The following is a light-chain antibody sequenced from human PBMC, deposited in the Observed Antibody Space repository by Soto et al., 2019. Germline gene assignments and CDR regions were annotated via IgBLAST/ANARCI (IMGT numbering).Light chain of an antibody. V-gene: IGLV2-14*03. Sequence: QSALTQPASVSGSPGQSITVSCTGTSSDVGAYNSVSWYQQHPGKAPKLILYEVTNRPSGVSERFSGSKSANTASLTISGLQAGDEADYYCSSFTSSSTYIFGTVTKLTVL. CDR2: EVT. CDR3: SSFTSSSTYI. J-gene: IGLJ1*01. CDR1: SSDVGAYNS.